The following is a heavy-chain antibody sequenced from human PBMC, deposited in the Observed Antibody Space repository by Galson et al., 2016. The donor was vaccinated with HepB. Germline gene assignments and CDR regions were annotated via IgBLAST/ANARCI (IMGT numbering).Heavy chain of an antibody. J-gene: IGHJ5*02. CDR1: GYTFTSYE. D-gene: IGHD3-10*01. CDR2: VSANNGNA. Sequence: SVKVSCKASGYTFTSYEINWVRQAPGQGLEWMGWVSANNGNANYAEKLRGRVTLTTDTSTTTAYLELRSLSSDDTAVYYCARERHGSGSWEDCFDPWGQGTLVTVSS. CDR3: ARERHGSGSWEDCFDP. V-gene: IGHV1-18*04.